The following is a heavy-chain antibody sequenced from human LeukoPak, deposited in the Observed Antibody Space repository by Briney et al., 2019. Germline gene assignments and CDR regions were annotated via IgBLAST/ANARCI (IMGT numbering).Heavy chain of an antibody. V-gene: IGHV1-18*04. CDR2: ISTQSGNT. CDR3: ARGAYGDK. D-gene: IGHD4-17*01. J-gene: IGHJ4*02. Sequence: ASVKVSCKASGYTFTSYYMHWVRQAPGQGLEWMGWISTQSGNTNYARKVQGRLTLTTDRSTNTAYMELRSLRSDDTAVYYCARGAYGDKWGQGTMVTVSS. CDR1: GYTFTSYY.